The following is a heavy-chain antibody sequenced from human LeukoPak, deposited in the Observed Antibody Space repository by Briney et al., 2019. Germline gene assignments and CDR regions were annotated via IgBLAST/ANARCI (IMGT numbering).Heavy chain of an antibody. CDR1: GGTFSSYA. D-gene: IGHD3-22*01. V-gene: IGHV1-69*05. Sequence: SVKVSCKASGGTFSSYAISWVRQAPGQGLEWMGGIIPIFGTANYAQKFQGRVTITTDESTSTAYMELSSLRSEDTGVYYCARVGKYYYDSSGSEFDYWGQGTLVTVSS. CDR3: ARVGKYYYDSSGSEFDY. J-gene: IGHJ4*02. CDR2: IIPIFGTA.